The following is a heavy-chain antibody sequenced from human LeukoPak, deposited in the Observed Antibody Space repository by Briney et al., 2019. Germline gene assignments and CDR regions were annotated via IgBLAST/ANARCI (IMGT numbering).Heavy chain of an antibody. V-gene: IGHV3-13*05. Sequence: GRSLRLSYAASGFTFSNYVMHWVRHGTGKGLEWLSTIGTAGDPYYPGSVRGRFTISRDNPKNSFYLQITSLRPGTTPVYYCARCISAAGTLNWYFDLWGPGTLVTVSS. CDR1: GFTFSNYV. J-gene: IGHJ2*01. D-gene: IGHD6-13*01. CDR3: ARCISAAGTLNWYFDL. CDR2: IGTAGDP.